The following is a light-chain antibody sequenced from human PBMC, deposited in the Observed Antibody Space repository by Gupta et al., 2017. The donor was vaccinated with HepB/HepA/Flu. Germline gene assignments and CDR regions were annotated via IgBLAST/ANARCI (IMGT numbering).Light chain of an antibody. CDR3: HHYGASPWT. V-gene: IGKV3-20*01. Sequence: EIVFTQSPVTLSLSRGDRASLSCWASQTVQSNYVAWYHVRPGQTPRLLIYEASNRATDIPDRFTGSGSGTHFTLTIDKLEPEDFATYYCHHYGASPWTFGRGTKVDIK. CDR1: QTVQSNY. CDR2: EAS. J-gene: IGKJ1*01.